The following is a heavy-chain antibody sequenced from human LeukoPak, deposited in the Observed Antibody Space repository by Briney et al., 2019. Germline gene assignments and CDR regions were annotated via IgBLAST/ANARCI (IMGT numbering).Heavy chain of an antibody. D-gene: IGHD3-10*01. CDR1: GGSISSYY. CDR2: IYYSGST. CDR3: ARDFSSGGNWFDP. J-gene: IGHJ5*02. V-gene: IGHV4-59*12. Sequence: PSETLSLTCTVSGGSISSYYWSWIRQPPGKGLEWIGYIYYSGSTNYNPSLKSRVTISVDTSKNQFSLKLSSVTAADTAVYYCARDFSSGGNWFDPWGQGTLVTVSS.